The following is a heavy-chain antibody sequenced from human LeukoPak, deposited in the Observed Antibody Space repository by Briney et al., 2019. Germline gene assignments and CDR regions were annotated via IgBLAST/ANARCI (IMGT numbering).Heavy chain of an antibody. CDR3: ARVGLAAARRVGFHY. Sequence: SETLSLTCTVSGGSISSYYWSRIRQPAGKGLEWIGRIYTSGSTNYNPSLKSRVTMSVDTSKNQFSLKLSSVTAADTAVYYCARVGLAAARRVGFHYWGQGTLVTVSS. V-gene: IGHV4-4*07. J-gene: IGHJ4*02. D-gene: IGHD6-6*01. CDR1: GGSISSYY. CDR2: IYTSGST.